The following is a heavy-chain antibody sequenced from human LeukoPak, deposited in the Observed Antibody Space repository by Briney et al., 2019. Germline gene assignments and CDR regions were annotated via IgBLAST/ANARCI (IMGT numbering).Heavy chain of an antibody. V-gene: IGHV3-23*01. Sequence: GGSLRLSCAASGFTFSNAWMSWVRQAPGKGLEWVSAISGSGGSTYYADSVKGRFTISRDNSKNTLYLQMNSLRAEDTAVYYCAKDRVLMVYDLFDYWGQGTLVTVSS. CDR2: ISGSGGST. CDR3: AKDRVLMVYDLFDY. CDR1: GFTFSNAW. D-gene: IGHD2-8*01. J-gene: IGHJ4*02.